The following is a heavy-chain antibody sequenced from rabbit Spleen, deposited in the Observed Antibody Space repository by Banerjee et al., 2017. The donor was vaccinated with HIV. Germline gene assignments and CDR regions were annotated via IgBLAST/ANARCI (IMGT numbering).Heavy chain of an antibody. CDR1: GIDFSSYG. V-gene: IGHV1S47*01. J-gene: IGHJ4*01. D-gene: IGHD4-1*01. CDR2: IYPGFGIK. CDR3: VREVAARFNL. Sequence: QEELVESGGGLVKPGGSLKLSCKASGIDFSSYGIHWVRQAPGKGLEWIAYIYPGFGIKNYADSMKGRFTVSSDNAQNTVFLQMTSLTAADTATYFCVREVAARFNLWGQGTLVTVS.